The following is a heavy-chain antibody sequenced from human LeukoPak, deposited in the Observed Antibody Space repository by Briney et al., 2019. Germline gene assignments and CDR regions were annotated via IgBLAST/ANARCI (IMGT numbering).Heavy chain of an antibody. CDR1: GSSVTSGYY. V-gene: IGHV4-38-2*02. D-gene: IGHD3-16*01. CDR2: IYYSGST. Sequence: SETLSLTCTVSGSSVTSGYYWGCIRQPPGKGLEWIGSIYYSGSTYYNPSLKSRVTISVDTSKNQFSLKLSSVTAADTAVYYCARQLTRPRVGGGHYFDYWGQGTLVTVSS. CDR3: ARQLTRPRVGGGHYFDY. J-gene: IGHJ4*02.